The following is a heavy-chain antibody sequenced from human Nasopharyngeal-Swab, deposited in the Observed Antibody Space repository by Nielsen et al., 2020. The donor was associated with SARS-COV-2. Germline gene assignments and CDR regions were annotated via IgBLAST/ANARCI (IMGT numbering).Heavy chain of an antibody. V-gene: IGHV4-30-2*01. Sequence: LRLSCAVSGGSISSGGYSWSWIRQPPGKGLEWIGYIYHSGSTYYNPSLKSRVTISVDRSKNQFSLKLSSVTAADTAVYYCARQALGYCSSTSCYTAFDYWGQGTLVTVSS. D-gene: IGHD2-2*02. CDR2: IYHSGST. J-gene: IGHJ4*02. CDR1: GGSISSGGYS. CDR3: ARQALGYCSSTSCYTAFDY.